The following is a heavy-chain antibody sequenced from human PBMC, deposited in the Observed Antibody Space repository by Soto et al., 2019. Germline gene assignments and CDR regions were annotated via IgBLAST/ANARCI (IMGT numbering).Heavy chain of an antibody. V-gene: IGHV3-33*01. D-gene: IGHD2-8*01. J-gene: IGHJ4*02. CDR1: GFTFSSYG. CDR2: IWYDGSNK. Sequence: QVQLVESGGGVVQPGRSLRLSCAASGFTFSSYGMHWVRQAPGKGLEWVAVIWYDGSNKYYADSVKGRFTISRDNSKNTLYLQMNSPRAEETAVYYCARDQGGYCTNGVCYSAGFDYWGQGTLVTVSS. CDR3: ARDQGGYCTNGVCYSAGFDY.